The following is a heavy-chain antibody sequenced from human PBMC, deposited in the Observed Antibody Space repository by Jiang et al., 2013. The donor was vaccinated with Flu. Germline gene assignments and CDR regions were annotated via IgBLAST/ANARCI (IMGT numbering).Heavy chain of an antibody. J-gene: IGHJ5*02. CDR1: GYTFSNYA. V-gene: IGHV7-4-1*02. D-gene: IGHD3-9*01. CDR3: TKERNFDDILTGYYKHWFDP. CDR2: INTNTGNP. Sequence: QSGSELKKPGASVKVSCKASGYTFSNYAMCWVRQAPGQGLEWMGWINTNTGNPTYAQGFTGRFVFSLDTSVSTAYLQISSLKAEDTAVYYCTKERNFDDILTGYYKHWFDPWGQGTLVTVSS.